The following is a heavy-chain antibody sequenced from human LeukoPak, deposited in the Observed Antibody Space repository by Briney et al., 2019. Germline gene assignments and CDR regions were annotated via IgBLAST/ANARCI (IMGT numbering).Heavy chain of an antibody. CDR2: MNHSGST. CDR3: ARRLGRKFGERFYYYHYMDV. J-gene: IGHJ6*03. V-gene: IGHV4-34*01. CDR1: GGSFSGYY. D-gene: IGHD3-10*01. Sequence: SEILSLTCAVYGGSFSGYYWSLIRQPPGKGLEWIGEMNHSGSTNYNPSLKSRVTISVDTSKNQFSLKLSSVTAADTAVYYCARRLGRKFGERFYYYHYMDVWGKGTTVTISS.